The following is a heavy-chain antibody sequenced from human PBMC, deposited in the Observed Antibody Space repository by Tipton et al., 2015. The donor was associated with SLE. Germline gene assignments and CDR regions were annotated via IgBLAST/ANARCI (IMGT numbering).Heavy chain of an antibody. J-gene: IGHJ4*02. CDR3: ARVVSFYDFWSGYSD. Sequence: TLSLTCAVSGGSINSSNWWSWVRQPPGKGLEWIGEIYHSGSTNYNPSLKSRVTISVDKSKNQFSLKLSSVTAADTAIYYCARVVSFYDFWSGYSDWGQGTLVTVSS. CDR2: IYHSGST. D-gene: IGHD3-3*01. CDR1: GGSINSSNW. V-gene: IGHV4-4*02.